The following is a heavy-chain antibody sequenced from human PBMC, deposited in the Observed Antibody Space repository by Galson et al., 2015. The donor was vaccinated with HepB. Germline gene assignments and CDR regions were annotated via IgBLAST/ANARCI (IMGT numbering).Heavy chain of an antibody. CDR2: IYYSGST. D-gene: IGHD2-2*01. CDR1: GGSISSYY. J-gene: IGHJ6*02. CDR3: VGTLCSSTSCYYYYGMDV. Sequence: SETLSLTCTVSGGSISSYYWSWIRQPPGKGLEWIGYIYYSGSTNYNPSLKSRVTISVDTSKNQFSLKLSSVTAADTAVYYCVGTLCSSTSCYYYYGMDVWGQGTTVTVSS. V-gene: IGHV4-59*08.